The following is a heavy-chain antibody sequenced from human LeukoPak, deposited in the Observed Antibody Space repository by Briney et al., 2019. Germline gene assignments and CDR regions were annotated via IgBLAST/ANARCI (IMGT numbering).Heavy chain of an antibody. Sequence: GGSLRLSCAASGFTFSNYWMTWVRQAPGRGLEWVSGISGSGDSTYYADSVKGRFIISRDNSKNTLYLQMNSLRAEDTAVYYCAREGNGGYCSGGSCGMDVWGQGTTVTVSS. J-gene: IGHJ6*02. CDR3: AREGNGGYCSGGSCGMDV. CDR1: GFTFSNYW. CDR2: ISGSGDST. D-gene: IGHD2-15*01. V-gene: IGHV3-23*01.